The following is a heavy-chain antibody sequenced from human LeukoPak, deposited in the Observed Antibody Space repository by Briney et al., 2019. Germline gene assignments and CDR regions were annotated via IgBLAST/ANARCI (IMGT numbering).Heavy chain of an antibody. J-gene: IGHJ6*03. V-gene: IGHV3-7*01. CDR2: IKQDGSER. CDR3: ARETTDDFFYYYMDV. D-gene: IGHD1/OR15-1a*01. CDR1: GFTFSRYW. Sequence: GGSLRLACAAYGFTFSRYWMSWDRQSPGKGLEWVANIKQDGSERYYMDSVKGRFTISRDNAKASLYLQMNSLRAEDMSVYYCARETTDDFFYYYMDVWGKGTTVTVSS.